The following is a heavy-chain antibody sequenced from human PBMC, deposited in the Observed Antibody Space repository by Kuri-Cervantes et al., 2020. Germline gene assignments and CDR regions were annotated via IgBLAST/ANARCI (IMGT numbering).Heavy chain of an antibody. Sequence: LSLTCAASGFTVSSNYMSWVRQAPGKGLEWVSVIYSGGDTYYAESVKGRFTISRDNSKNTLYLQMNSLGAEDTAVYYCAKDGWDYWGQGTLVTVSS. CDR1: GFTVSSNY. D-gene: IGHD6-19*01. CDR3: AKDGWDY. V-gene: IGHV3-53*01. J-gene: IGHJ4*02. CDR2: IYSGGDT.